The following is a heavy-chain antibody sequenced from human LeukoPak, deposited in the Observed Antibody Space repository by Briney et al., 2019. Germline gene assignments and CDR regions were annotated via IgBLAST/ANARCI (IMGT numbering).Heavy chain of an antibody. V-gene: IGHV3-73*01. CDR2: IRSKANSYAT. CDR3: TRRYDYGDYGGPGYYYYMDV. D-gene: IGHD4-17*01. J-gene: IGHJ6*03. Sequence: GGSLRLSCAASGFTFSGSAMHWVRQASGKGLEWVGRIRSKANSYATAYAASVKGRFTISRDDSKNTAYLQMNSLKTEDTAVYSCTRRYDYGDYGGPGYYYYMDVWGKGTTVTVSS. CDR1: GFTFSGSA.